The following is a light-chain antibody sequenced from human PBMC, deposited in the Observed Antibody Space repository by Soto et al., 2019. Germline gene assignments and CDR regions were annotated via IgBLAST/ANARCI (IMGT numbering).Light chain of an antibody. CDR1: QSVNSNY. V-gene: IGKV3-20*01. Sequence: EIVLTQSPGTLSLSSGDRATLSCRASQSVNSNYLAWYQRKPGQAPRLLIYGASNRATDIPYRFSASGSGTDFTLTITRLEAEDFAVYYCQQYDSTPPTFGQGTKVEVK. CDR2: GAS. CDR3: QQYDSTPPT. J-gene: IGKJ1*01.